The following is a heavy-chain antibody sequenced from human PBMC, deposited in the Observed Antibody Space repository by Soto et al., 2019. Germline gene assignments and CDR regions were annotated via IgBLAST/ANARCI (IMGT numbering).Heavy chain of an antibody. CDR1: GGSISSSSYY. V-gene: IGHV4-39*01. J-gene: IGHJ6*03. Sequence: PSETLSLTCTVSGGSISSSSYYWGWIRQPPGKGLEWIGSIYYSGSTYYNPSLKSRVTISVDTSKNQFSLKLSSVTAADTAVYYCARQSYGDPLWYYYYYMDVWGKGTTVTVS. CDR3: ARQSYGDPLWYYYYYMDV. CDR2: IYYSGST. D-gene: IGHD4-17*01.